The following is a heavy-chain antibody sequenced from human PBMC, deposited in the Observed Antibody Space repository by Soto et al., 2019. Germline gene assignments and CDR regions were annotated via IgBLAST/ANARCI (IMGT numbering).Heavy chain of an antibody. CDR3: AKDPGSSSWHCDH. CDR2: ISTSGGTT. Sequence: EVQLLESGGGLVQPGGSLRLSCAASGITFSSYAMAWVRQAPGKGLEWVSAISTSGGTTYYADSVKGRFTISRDNSKNTLYLQMNSLRAEDTAVYYCAKDPGSSSWHCDHWGQGTLVTVSS. CDR1: GITFSSYA. V-gene: IGHV3-23*01. D-gene: IGHD6-13*01. J-gene: IGHJ4*02.